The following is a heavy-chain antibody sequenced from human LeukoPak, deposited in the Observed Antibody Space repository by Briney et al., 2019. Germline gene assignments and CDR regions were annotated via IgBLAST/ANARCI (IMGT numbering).Heavy chain of an antibody. CDR2: ISGSGGST. V-gene: IGHV3-23*01. Sequence: GGSLRLSCAASGFTFSSYAMSWVRQAPGKGLEWVSAISGSGGSTCYADSVKGRFTISRDNSKNTLYLQMNSLRAEDTAVYYCAKDRGYSSGWYQGPADYWGQGTLVTVSS. CDR1: GFTFSSYA. CDR3: AKDRGYSSGWYQGPADY. D-gene: IGHD6-19*01. J-gene: IGHJ4*02.